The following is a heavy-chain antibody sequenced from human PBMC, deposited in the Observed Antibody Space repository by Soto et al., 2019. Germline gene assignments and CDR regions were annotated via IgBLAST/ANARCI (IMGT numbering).Heavy chain of an antibody. D-gene: IGHD3-3*01. CDR3: ARDYDFWSGYPYYYGMDV. CDR1: GFTFSSYS. V-gene: IGHV3-48*02. CDR2: ISSSSSTI. Sequence: HLEGSLRLSCAASGFTFSSYSMNWVRQAPGKGLEWVSYISSSSSTIYYADSVKGRFTISRDNAKNSLYLQMNSLRDEDTAVYYCARDYDFWSGYPYYYGMDVWGQGTTVTVSS. J-gene: IGHJ6*02.